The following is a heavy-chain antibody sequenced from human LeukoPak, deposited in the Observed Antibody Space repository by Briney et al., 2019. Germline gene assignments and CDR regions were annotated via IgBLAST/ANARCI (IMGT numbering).Heavy chain of an antibody. J-gene: IGHJ6*02. CDR3: ARDCPSKQWLAPYYYYGMDV. CDR1: GFTFSSYS. Sequence: GGSLRLSCAASGFTFSSYSMNWVRQAPGKGLEWVSSISSSSSYIYYADSVKGRFTISRDNAKNSLYLQMNSLRAADTAVYYCARDCPSKQWLAPYYYYGMDVWGQGTTVTVSS. D-gene: IGHD6-19*01. CDR2: ISSSSSYI. V-gene: IGHV3-21*01.